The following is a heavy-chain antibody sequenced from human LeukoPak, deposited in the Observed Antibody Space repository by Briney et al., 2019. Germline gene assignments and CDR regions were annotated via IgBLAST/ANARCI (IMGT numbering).Heavy chain of an antibody. Sequence: GASVKVSCKTSGYTFTGYYMHWVRQAPGQGLEWMGRINPNSGGTNYAQKFQGRVTMTRDTSITTAYMELSSLRSEDTAVYYCATNAVLWFGELTHPFDYWGQGTLVTVSS. V-gene: IGHV1-2*06. J-gene: IGHJ4*02. D-gene: IGHD3-10*01. CDR2: INPNSGGT. CDR3: ATNAVLWFGELTHPFDY. CDR1: GYTFTGYY.